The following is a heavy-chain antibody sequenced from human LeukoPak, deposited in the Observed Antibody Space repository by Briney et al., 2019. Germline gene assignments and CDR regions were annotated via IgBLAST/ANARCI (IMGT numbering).Heavy chain of an antibody. V-gene: IGHV4-59*08. Sequence: SQTLSPTCTVSGGSISSYYWNWIRQPPGKGLEWIGYIHYSGGTNYNPSLKSRVPISVDTPKNQFSLRLSSVTAADTAVYYCARYFSGHDYWGQGTLVTVSS. CDR3: ARYFSGHDY. D-gene: IGHD3-10*01. CDR1: GGSISSYY. J-gene: IGHJ4*02. CDR2: IHYSGGT.